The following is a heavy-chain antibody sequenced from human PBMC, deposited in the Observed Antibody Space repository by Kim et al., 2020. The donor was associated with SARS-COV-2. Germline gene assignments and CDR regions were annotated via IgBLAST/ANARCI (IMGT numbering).Heavy chain of an antibody. CDR2: INHSGST. CDR1: GGSFSGYY. D-gene: IGHD3-3*01. V-gene: IGHV4-34*01. CDR3: ARGPDFWSGYPYRSLSMDV. Sequence: SETLSLTCAVYGGSFSGYYWSWIRQPPGKGLEWIGEINHSGSTNYNPSLKSRVTISVDTSKNQFSLKLSSVTAADTAVYYCARGPDFWSGYPYRSLSMDVWGEGTTVTVSS. J-gene: IGHJ6*03.